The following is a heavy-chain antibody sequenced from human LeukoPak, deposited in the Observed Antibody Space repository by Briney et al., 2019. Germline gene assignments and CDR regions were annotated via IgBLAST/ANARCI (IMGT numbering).Heavy chain of an antibody. CDR2: ISSSSSTV. J-gene: IGHJ4*02. CDR1: GFTFSTYA. V-gene: IGHV3-48*04. Sequence: GGSLRLSCAVSGFTFSTYAMKWARQAPGKGLEWVSYISSSSSTVYYADSVRGRFTISRDNAKNSLYLKLNSLRAEDTAVYYCARDNWGPDYWGQGVLVTVSS. D-gene: IGHD7-27*01. CDR3: ARDNWGPDY.